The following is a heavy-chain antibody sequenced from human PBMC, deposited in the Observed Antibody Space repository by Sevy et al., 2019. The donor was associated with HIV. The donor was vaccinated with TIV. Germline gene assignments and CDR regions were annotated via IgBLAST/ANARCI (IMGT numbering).Heavy chain of an antibody. CDR2: ISSTGSTI. V-gene: IGHV3-48*03. CDR1: GFTFGSYE. Sequence: GGSLRLSCAASGFTFGSYEMNWVRQAPGKGLEWVSYISSTGSTIYYADSVKGRFTISRDNAKNSLYLQMNSLRAEDTAVYYCARDKVSGLSCYSDYWGQGTLVTVSS. D-gene: IGHD3-16*02. CDR3: ARDKVSGLSCYSDY. J-gene: IGHJ4*02.